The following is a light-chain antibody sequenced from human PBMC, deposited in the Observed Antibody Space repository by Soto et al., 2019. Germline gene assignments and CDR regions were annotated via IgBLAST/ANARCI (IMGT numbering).Light chain of an antibody. CDR1: QSVSTY. Sequence: EFVLTQSPGTLSLSPGERATLSCRASQSVSTYLAWYQQKPGQAPRLLIYGAFSRATGIPDRFSGGGSGTDFTLTISRLEPEDFAVYYCQQYGSSPLTFGGGTKVDIK. V-gene: IGKV3-20*01. J-gene: IGKJ4*01. CDR2: GAF. CDR3: QQYGSSPLT.